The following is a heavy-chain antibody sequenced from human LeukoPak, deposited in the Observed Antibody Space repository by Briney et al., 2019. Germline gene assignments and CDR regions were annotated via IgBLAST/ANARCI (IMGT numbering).Heavy chain of an antibody. CDR2: IYYSRNT. J-gene: IGHJ4*02. D-gene: IGHD1-26*01. CDR3: ATVPGGRVRYYLS. CDR1: VGALSPRGYY. Sequence: PSETLSLTRTVSVGALSPRGYYMGSIRPPPGKGLEWTGSIYYSRNTYYNSPVKSRFTISVATSKNQLCLKLISVTAADTAVYYRATVPGGRVRYYLSWGQGTLVTVSS. V-gene: IGHV4-39*01.